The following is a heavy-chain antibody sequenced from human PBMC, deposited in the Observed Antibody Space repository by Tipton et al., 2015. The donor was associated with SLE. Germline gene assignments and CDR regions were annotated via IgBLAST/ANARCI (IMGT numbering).Heavy chain of an antibody. CDR3: ARDTDRGSSAYAGAFDF. D-gene: IGHD3-22*01. Sequence: TLSLTCTVSGGSISSSSYYWGWIRQPPGKGLEWIGNIYYTGNTFYSPSLKSRVTISVDTSKNQFSLKLSSVTAADTAVYYCARDTDRGSSAYAGAFDFWGQGTVVTVSS. V-gene: IGHV4-39*07. CDR2: IYYTGNT. J-gene: IGHJ3*01. CDR1: GGSISSSSYY.